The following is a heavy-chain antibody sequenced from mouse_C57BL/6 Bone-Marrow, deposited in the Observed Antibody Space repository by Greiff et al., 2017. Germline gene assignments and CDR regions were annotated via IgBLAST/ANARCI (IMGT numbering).Heavy chain of an antibody. J-gene: IGHJ4*01. CDR3: ARALYRMDY. CDR1: GYAFTNYL. D-gene: IGHD2-1*01. CDR2: INPGSGGT. V-gene: IGHV1-54*01. Sequence: LVESGAELVRPGTSVKVSCKASGYAFTNYLIEWVKQRPGQGLEWIGVINPGSGGTNYNEKFKGKATLTADKSSSTAYMQLSSLTSEDSAVYFCARALYRMDYWGQGTSVTVSS.